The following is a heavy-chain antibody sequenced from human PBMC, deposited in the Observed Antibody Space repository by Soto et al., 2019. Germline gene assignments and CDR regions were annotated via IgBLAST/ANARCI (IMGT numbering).Heavy chain of an antibody. V-gene: IGHV2-5*02. CDR1: GFSLTTVGVG. Sequence: QITLRESGPALVKPTQTLTLTCTFSGFSLTTVGVGVAWIRQPPGKALEWLALIHWDDDKISSPSHKSKLTVTKDTSKSLVVFTMSNLHPTDTATYYCAHSDVSPAYCDFWGQGTLVSVSS. J-gene: IGHJ4*02. CDR3: AHSDVSPAYCDF. CDR2: IHWDDDK.